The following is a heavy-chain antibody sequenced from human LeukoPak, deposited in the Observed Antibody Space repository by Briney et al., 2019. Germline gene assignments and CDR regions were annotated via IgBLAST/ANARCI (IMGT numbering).Heavy chain of an antibody. V-gene: IGHV1-2*02. D-gene: IGHD3-3*01. Sequence: ASVKVSCTASGYTFTGYYMHWVRQAPGQGLEWMGWINPNSGGTNYAQKFQGRVTMTRDTSISTAYMELSRLRSDDTAVYYCARDPIFGVVDNWFDPWGQGTLVTVSS. CDR2: INPNSGGT. CDR1: GYTFTGYY. CDR3: ARDPIFGVVDNWFDP. J-gene: IGHJ5*02.